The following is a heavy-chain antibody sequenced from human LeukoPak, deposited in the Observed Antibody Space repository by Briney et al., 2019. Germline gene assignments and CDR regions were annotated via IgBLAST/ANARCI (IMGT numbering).Heavy chain of an antibody. V-gene: IGHV1-18*01. CDR3: ARVVSSWTEPIYYMDV. D-gene: IGHD6-13*01. CDR2: ISAYNGNT. Sequence: WASVKVSCKASGYTFTSYGISWVRQAPGQGLEWMGWISAYNGNTNYAQKLQGRVTMTTDTSTSTAYMELRSLRSDDTAVYYCARVVSSWTEPIYYMDVWGKGTTVTVSS. J-gene: IGHJ6*03. CDR1: GYTFTSYG.